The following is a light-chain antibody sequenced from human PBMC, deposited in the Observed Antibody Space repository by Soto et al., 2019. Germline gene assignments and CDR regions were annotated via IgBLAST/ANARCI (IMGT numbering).Light chain of an antibody. CDR1: QSLLHRNGYNY. J-gene: IGKJ2*01. CDR3: MQALQTPT. CDR2: LGS. V-gene: IGKV2-28*01. Sequence: EIVMTQSPLSLPVTPGEPASISCRSNQSLLHRNGYNYLDWYLQKPGQSPQLLIYLGSHRASGVPDKFSGSGSGTDFTLKISREETEDVGVYYCMQALQTPTFGQGTKLEIK.